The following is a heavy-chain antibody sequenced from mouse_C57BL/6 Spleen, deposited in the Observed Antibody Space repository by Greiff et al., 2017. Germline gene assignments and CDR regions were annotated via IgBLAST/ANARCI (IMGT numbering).Heavy chain of an antibody. V-gene: IGHV1-81*01. Sequence: QVQLQQSGAELARPGASVKLSCKASGYTFTSYGISWVKQRTGQGLEWIGEISPRSGNTYYNEKYKGKATLTADKSSSTAYMELRSLTSEDSAVYFCARSRSFYFDDWGQGTTLTVSS. CDR2: ISPRSGNT. J-gene: IGHJ2*01. CDR3: ARSRSFYFDD. D-gene: IGHD1-1*01. CDR1: GYTFTSYG.